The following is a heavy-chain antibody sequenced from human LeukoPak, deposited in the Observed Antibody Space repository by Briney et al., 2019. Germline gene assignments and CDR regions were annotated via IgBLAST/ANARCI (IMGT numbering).Heavy chain of an antibody. CDR1: GSSISRGNY. Sequence: PSETLSLTCSVSGSSISRGNYWGWIRQPPGKGLEWLGSMSHGGSSDYNPSLKSRVTILLDTSKNHFSLKLTSVTAADTAMYYCARVRAAGLGRFDPWGQGTLVTVSS. J-gene: IGHJ5*02. CDR2: MSHGGSS. D-gene: IGHD6-19*01. V-gene: IGHV4-38-2*02. CDR3: ARVRAAGLGRFDP.